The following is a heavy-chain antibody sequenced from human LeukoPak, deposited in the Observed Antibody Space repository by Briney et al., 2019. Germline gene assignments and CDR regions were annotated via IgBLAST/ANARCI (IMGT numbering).Heavy chain of an antibody. Sequence: PSETLSLTCAVSGGSISSGGYSWSWIRQPPGKGLEWIGYIYHSGSTYYNPSLKSRVTISVDRSKNQFSLKLSSVTAADTAVYYCARGNYYDRAFDYWGQGTLVTVSS. CDR2: IYHSGST. V-gene: IGHV4-30-2*01. CDR1: GGSISSGGYS. J-gene: IGHJ4*02. D-gene: IGHD3-22*01. CDR3: ARGNYYDRAFDY.